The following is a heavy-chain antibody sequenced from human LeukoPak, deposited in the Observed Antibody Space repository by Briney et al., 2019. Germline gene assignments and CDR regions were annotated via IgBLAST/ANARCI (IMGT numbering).Heavy chain of an antibody. CDR3: ARDLYDFWSGYLFDY. CDR2: TSAYNGNT. J-gene: IGHJ4*02. CDR1: GYTFTSYG. V-gene: IGHV1-18*01. Sequence: ASVKVSCKASGYTFTSYGISWVRQAPGQGLEWMGWTSAYNGNTNYAQKLQGRVTKTTDTSTSTAYMELRSLRSDDTAVYYCARDLYDFWSGYLFDYWGQGTLVTVSS. D-gene: IGHD3-3*01.